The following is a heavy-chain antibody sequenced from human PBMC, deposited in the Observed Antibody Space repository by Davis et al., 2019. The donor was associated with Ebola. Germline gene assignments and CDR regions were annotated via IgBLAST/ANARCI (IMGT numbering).Heavy chain of an antibody. Sequence: AASVKVSCKASGYTFTSYDINWVRQATGQGLEWMGWMNPNSGNTGYAQKFQGRVTMTRDSSITTAYMELSSLRSEDTAVYYCAAAVGSSSFDYWGQGTLVTVSS. CDR2: MNPNSGNT. CDR1: GYTFTSYD. D-gene: IGHD6-6*01. J-gene: IGHJ4*02. V-gene: IGHV1-8*01. CDR3: AAAVGSSSFDY.